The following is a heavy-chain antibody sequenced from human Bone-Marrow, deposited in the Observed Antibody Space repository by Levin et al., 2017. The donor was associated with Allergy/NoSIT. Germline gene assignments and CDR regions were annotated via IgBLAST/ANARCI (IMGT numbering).Heavy chain of an antibody. V-gene: IGHV1-69*13. CDR1: GDFFSSYA. CDR3: ARGLGGSYLYSFDY. CDR2: IISIFRTA. J-gene: IGHJ4*02. Sequence: SVKVSCKVSGDFFSSYAFTWVRQAPGQGLEWMGGIISIFRTANYAQKFQDRLTITADESTNTAYMELSGLTSDDTAVYYCARGLGGSYLYSFDYWGQGTLVTVSS. D-gene: IGHD1-26*01.